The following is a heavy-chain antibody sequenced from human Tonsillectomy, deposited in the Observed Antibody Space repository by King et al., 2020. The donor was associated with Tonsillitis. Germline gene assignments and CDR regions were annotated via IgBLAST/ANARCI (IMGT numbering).Heavy chain of an antibody. CDR3: ARAPARHFFDY. Sequence: VQLVESGGGLVQPGGSLRLSCAASGFTFSNYEMDWVRQAPGKGLEWVSYIDSSGSTKYYADSVKGRFTISGDNAKNSLYLQMNSLRAEDTAVYYCARAPARHFFDYWGQGTLVTVSS. CDR1: GFTFSNYE. D-gene: IGHD2-2*01. V-gene: IGHV3-48*03. J-gene: IGHJ4*02. CDR2: IDSSGSTK.